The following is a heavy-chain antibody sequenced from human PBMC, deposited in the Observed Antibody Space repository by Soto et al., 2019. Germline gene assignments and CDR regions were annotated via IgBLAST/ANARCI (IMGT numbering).Heavy chain of an antibody. J-gene: IGHJ5*02. CDR3: ASVVVMVESHPLVRLAP. Sequence: QVHLQQWGTGLLKPSETLSLTCAVYGGSFSPHYWTWIRQAPGKGLEWIGDINHRENSVYNPSLKSRLTLSVDPSKNQFSLKLTSVTAADTAVYYCASVVVMVESHPLVRLAPWSQGTLVTVSS. CDR2: INHRENS. CDR1: GGSFSPHY. D-gene: IGHD2-21*01. V-gene: IGHV4-34*01.